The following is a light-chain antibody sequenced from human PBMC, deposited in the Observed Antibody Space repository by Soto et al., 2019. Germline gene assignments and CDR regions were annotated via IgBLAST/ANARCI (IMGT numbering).Light chain of an antibody. J-gene: IGKJ4*01. CDR2: GAS. CDR1: QSVSSSY. V-gene: IGKV3-20*01. CDR3: QKYGTASPLT. Sequence: ESVLTQSPGTLSLSPGERATLSCRASQSVSSSYLAWYQQKPGQTPRLLIYGASSRATGIPDRFSGSGSGTDFTLTISRLEPEDFAVYYCQKYGTASPLTFGGGTKVDTK.